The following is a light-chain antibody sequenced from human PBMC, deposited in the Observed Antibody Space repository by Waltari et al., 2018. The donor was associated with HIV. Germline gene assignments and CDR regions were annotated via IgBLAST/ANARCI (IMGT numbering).Light chain of an antibody. CDR3: QQYYTTPLT. Sequence: DIVMTQSPDSLAVSLGERATINCKSSQSVLYSSNNNNYLAWYQQKHGQSPKLLIYWASARESWVPDRFSGSASGTDFTLTISSLQAEDVAVYYCQQYYTTPLTFGGGTKVEIK. V-gene: IGKV4-1*01. J-gene: IGKJ4*02. CDR1: QSVLYSSNNNNY. CDR2: WAS.